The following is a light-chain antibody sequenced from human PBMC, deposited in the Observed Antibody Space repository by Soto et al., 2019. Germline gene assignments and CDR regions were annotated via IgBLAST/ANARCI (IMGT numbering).Light chain of an antibody. CDR1: QTVRNNY. V-gene: IGKV3-20*01. J-gene: IGKJ4*01. CDR3: QQYSDSPLT. CDR2: GAS. Sequence: EIVLTQSPGTLSLSPGERATLSCRASQTVRNNYLAWFQHKPGQAPRLLIYGASSRATGIPARFSGSGSGTDFTLTINRLDPEDCAVYFCQQYSDSPLTFGGGTKVEIK.